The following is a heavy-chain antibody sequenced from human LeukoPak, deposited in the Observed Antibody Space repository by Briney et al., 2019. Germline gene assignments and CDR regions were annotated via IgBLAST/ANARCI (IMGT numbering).Heavy chain of an antibody. CDR1: GGSISSGDYY. Sequence: SQTLSLTCTVSGGSISSGDYYWSWIRQPPGKGLEWIGYIYYSGSTYYNPSLKSRVTISVDTSKNQFFLKLSSVTAADTAVYYCARKGIFGVVVDYWGQGTLVTVSS. V-gene: IGHV4-30-4*01. D-gene: IGHD3-3*01. CDR2: IYYSGST. CDR3: ARKGIFGVVVDY. J-gene: IGHJ4*02.